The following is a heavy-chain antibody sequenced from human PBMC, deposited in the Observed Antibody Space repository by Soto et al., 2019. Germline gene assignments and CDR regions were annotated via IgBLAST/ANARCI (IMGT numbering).Heavy chain of an antibody. D-gene: IGHD3-10*01. CDR3: ARPYGSGSYYYYGMDV. J-gene: IGHJ6*02. CDR1: GFTFSSYS. Sequence: PGGSLRLSCAASGFTFSSYSMNWVRQAPGKGLEWVSYISSSSSTIYYADSVKGRFTISRDNAKNSLYLQMNSLRAEDTAVYYCARPYGSGSYYYYGMDVWGQGTTVTVSS. V-gene: IGHV3-48*01. CDR2: ISSSSSTI.